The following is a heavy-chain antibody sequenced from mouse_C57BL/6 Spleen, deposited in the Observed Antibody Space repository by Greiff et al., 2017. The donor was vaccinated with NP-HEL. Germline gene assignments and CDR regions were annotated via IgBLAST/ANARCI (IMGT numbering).Heavy chain of an antibody. Sequence: EVKFVESGGGLVKPGGSLKLSCAASGFTFSDYGMHWVRQAPEKGLEWVAYISSGSSTIYYADTVKGRFTISRDNAKNTLFLQTTSLRSEDTAMYYCARLVDYWGQGTTLTVSS. V-gene: IGHV5-17*01. CDR3: ARLVDY. CDR2: ISSGSSTI. CDR1: GFTFSDYG. J-gene: IGHJ2*01.